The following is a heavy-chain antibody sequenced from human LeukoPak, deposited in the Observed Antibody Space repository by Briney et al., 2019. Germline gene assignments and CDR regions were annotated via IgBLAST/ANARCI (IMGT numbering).Heavy chain of an antibody. V-gene: IGHV4-34*01. CDR1: GGSFSGYY. CDR2: INHSGST. J-gene: IGHJ5*02. D-gene: IGHD3-10*01. Sequence: PSETLSPTCAVYGGSFSGYYWSWIRQPPGKGLEWIGEINHSGSTNYNPSLKSRVTISVDTSKNQFSLKLSSVTAADTAVYYCARGRYSGNWFDPWGQGTLVTVSS. CDR3: ARGRYSGNWFDP.